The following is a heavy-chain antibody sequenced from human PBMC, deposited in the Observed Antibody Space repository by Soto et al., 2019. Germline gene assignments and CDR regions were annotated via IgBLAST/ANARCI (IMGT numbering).Heavy chain of an antibody. V-gene: IGHV3-30*18. J-gene: IGHJ3*02. CDR2: TSYDGTKK. Sequence: QVQLVESGGGVVQPGRSRGLSCAASGFIFSNYGMHWVRQAPGKGLEWVAVTSYDGTKKYYGDSVKGRFTISRDNSMNTLYLQMDSLSAEDTAVYYCAKELGLWSGYLDAFDIWGQGTMVTVS. D-gene: IGHD3-3*01. CDR1: GFIFSNYG. CDR3: AKELGLWSGYLDAFDI.